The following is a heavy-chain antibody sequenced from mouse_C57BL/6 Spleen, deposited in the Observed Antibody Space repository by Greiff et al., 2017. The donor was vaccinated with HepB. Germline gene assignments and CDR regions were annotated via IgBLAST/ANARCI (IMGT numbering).Heavy chain of an antibody. Sequence: EVKLMESGPGLVKPSQSLSLTCSVTGYSITSGYYWNWIRQFPGNKLEWMGYISYDGSNNYNPSLKNRISITRDTSKNQFFLKLNSVTTEDTATYYCARDPGFDVWGTGTTVTVSS. CDR1: GYSITSGYY. J-gene: IGHJ1*03. CDR2: ISYDGSN. V-gene: IGHV3-6*01. CDR3: ARDPGFDV.